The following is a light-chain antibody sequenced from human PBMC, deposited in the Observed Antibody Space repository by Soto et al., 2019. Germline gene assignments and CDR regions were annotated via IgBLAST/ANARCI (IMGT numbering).Light chain of an antibody. J-gene: IGLJ3*02. CDR3: TSYASSSTVV. Sequence: QSVLTQPASVSGSPGHSITISCTGTSSDVGGYNYVSWYQQHPGKAPKLMIYDVRSRPSGVSNRFSGSKSGNTASLTICGLQAEDEADYYCTSYASSSTVVFGGGTKVTVL. CDR2: DVR. V-gene: IGLV2-14*01. CDR1: SSDVGGYNY.